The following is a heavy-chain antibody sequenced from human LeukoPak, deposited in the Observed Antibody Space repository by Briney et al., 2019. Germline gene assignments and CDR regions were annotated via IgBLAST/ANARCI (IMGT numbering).Heavy chain of an antibody. V-gene: IGHV1-2*02. Sequence: GASVKVSCKASGYTFTGYYMHWVRQAPGQGLEWMGWINPNSGGTNYAQKFQGRVTMTRDTSISTAYMELSRLRSDDTAVYYCARDRADHGDRFDYWGQGTLVTVSS. CDR2: INPNSGGT. CDR3: ARDRADHGDRFDY. CDR1: GYTFTGYY. J-gene: IGHJ4*02. D-gene: IGHD4-17*01.